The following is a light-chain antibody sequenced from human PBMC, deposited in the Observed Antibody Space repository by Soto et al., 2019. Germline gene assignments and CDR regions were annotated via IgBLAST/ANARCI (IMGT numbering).Light chain of an antibody. Sequence: AIRMTQSPSSLSASTGDRVTITCRASQGISSHLAWYQQNPGKAPKLLIYAVSTLQSGVPARFIGSGSVTVFTLTISCLQSEDFATYYCQQYYRYMTFGQGTKGEIK. CDR3: QQYYRYMT. CDR2: AVS. V-gene: IGKV1-8*01. J-gene: IGKJ1*01. CDR1: QGISSH.